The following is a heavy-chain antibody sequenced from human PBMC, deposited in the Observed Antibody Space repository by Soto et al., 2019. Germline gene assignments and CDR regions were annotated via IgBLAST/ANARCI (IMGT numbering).Heavy chain of an antibody. J-gene: IGHJ6*02. D-gene: IGHD2-15*01. CDR1: GGSISSGGYC. CDR2: IYYSGST. V-gene: IGHV4-31*03. Sequence: KPSETLSLTCTVSGGSISSGGYCWSWIRQHPGKGLEWIGYIYYSGSTYYNPSLKSRVTISVDTSKNQFSLKLSSVTAADTAVYYCARGYCSGGSCSKEGDYYGMDVWGQGTTVTVSS. CDR3: ARGYCSGGSCSKEGDYYGMDV.